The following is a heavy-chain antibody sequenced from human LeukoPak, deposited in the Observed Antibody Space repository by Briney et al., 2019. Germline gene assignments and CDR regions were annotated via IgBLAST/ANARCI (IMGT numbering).Heavy chain of an antibody. Sequence: GGSLRLSCAASGFRFSSYGMHWVRQAPGKELEWVSFIRYDESRTFYGDSVKGRFIISRDDSKNTVYLHMHSLRTEDTAVYYCARPLVTTVAGTYYFDYWGQGTLVTVSS. CDR1: GFRFSSYG. CDR3: ARPLVTTVAGTYYFDY. CDR2: IRYDESRT. V-gene: IGHV3-30*02. D-gene: IGHD6-19*01. J-gene: IGHJ4*02.